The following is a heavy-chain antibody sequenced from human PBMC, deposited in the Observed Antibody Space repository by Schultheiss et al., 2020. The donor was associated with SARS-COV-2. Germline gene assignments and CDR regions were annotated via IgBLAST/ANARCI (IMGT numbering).Heavy chain of an antibody. CDR2: VSFDGRTK. V-gene: IGHV3-30*03. Sequence: GGSLRLSCAASGFTFSTYGMPWVRQAPGKGLEWVAVVSFDGRTKYYADYVKGRFTISRDNSKNTLYLQMNSLRAEDTAVYYCARGVRVVVVPAAIGYWGQGAVVTGSS. CDR1: GFTFSTYG. D-gene: IGHD2-2*01. CDR3: ARGVRVVVVPAAIGY. J-gene: IGHJ4*02.